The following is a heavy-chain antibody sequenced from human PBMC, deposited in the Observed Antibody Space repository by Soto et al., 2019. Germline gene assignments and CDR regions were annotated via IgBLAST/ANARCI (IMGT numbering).Heavy chain of an antibody. Sequence: SETLSLTCTVSGGSISTYYWSWIRRPPGKGLEWIGYIYYSGSTSYNPSLKSRVTISVDTSKNQFSLKLRSVTAADTAVYYCASDRSSGWDQGYDMDVWGQGTTVTVSS. CDR2: IYYSGST. CDR1: GGSISTYY. D-gene: IGHD6-19*01. J-gene: IGHJ6*02. V-gene: IGHV4-59*01. CDR3: ASDRSSGWDQGYDMDV.